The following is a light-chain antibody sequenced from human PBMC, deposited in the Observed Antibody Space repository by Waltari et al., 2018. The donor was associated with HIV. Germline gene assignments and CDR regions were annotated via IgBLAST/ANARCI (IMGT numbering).Light chain of an antibody. V-gene: IGLV3-25*03. CDR3: QSADSSGTYLVI. Sequence: SYELTQPPSVSVSPGQTARITCSGDALATQYPYWYQRKPGQAPVLVIYKDSERSSGIPERFSGSSSGTTVTLTISGVQAEDEADYYCQSADSSGTYLVIFGGGTKLTVL. CDR2: KDS. J-gene: IGLJ2*01. CDR1: ALATQY.